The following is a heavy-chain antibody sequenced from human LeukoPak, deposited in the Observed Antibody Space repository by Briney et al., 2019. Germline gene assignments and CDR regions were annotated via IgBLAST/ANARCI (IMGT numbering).Heavy chain of an antibody. Sequence: SETLSLTCTVSGGSISSGGYYWSWIRQHPGKGLEWIGYIYYSGSTYYNPSLKGRVTISVDTSKNQFSLKLSSVTAADTAVYYCARVITEYQLHYFDYWGQGTLVTVSS. V-gene: IGHV4-31*03. CDR1: GGSISSGGYY. D-gene: IGHD2-2*01. CDR2: IYYSGST. J-gene: IGHJ4*02. CDR3: ARVITEYQLHYFDY.